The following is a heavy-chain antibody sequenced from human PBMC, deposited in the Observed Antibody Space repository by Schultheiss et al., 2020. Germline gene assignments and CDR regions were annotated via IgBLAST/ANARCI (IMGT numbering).Heavy chain of an antibody. J-gene: IGHJ6*02. D-gene: IGHD1-26*01. Sequence: ASVKVSCKASGYTFTSYDINWVRQATGQGLEWMGWMNPNSGGTNYAQKFQGRVTMTRDTSISTAYMELSRLRSDDTAVYYCARDRSRSYSIYYYYYGMDVWGQGTTVTAS. V-gene: IGHV1-2*02. CDR2: MNPNSGGT. CDR1: GYTFTSYD. CDR3: ARDRSRSYSIYYYYYGMDV.